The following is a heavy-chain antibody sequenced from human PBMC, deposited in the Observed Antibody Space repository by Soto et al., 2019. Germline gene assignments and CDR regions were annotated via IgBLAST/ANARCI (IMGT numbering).Heavy chain of an antibody. V-gene: IGHV3-33*01. CDR3: ARDSYCSGGSCYPSWDLFDP. J-gene: IGHJ5*02. Sequence: GGSLRLSCAASGFTFSSYGMHWVRQAPGKGLEWVAVIWYDGSNKYYADSVKGRFTISRDNSKNTLYLQMNSLRAEDTAVYYCARDSYCSGGSCYPSWDLFDPWGQGTLVTVSS. D-gene: IGHD2-15*01. CDR2: IWYDGSNK. CDR1: GFTFSSYG.